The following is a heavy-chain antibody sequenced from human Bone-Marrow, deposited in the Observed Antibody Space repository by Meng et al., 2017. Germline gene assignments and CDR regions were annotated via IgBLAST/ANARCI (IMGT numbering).Heavy chain of an antibody. V-gene: IGHV1-69*01. J-gene: IGHJ1*01. CDR2: IIPIFGTA. Sequence: QGQVGRSGRRWKSPGSPLKASCKASGGTFSSYAISWVRQAPGQGLEWMGGIIPIFGTANYAQKFQGRVTITADESTSTAYMELSSLRSEDTAVYYCARDLESGSYYNFQHWGQGTLVTVSS. CDR1: GGTFSSYA. D-gene: IGHD1-26*01. CDR3: ARDLESGSYYNFQH.